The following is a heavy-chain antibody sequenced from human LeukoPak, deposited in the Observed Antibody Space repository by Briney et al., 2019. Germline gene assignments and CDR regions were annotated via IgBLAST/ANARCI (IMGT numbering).Heavy chain of an antibody. J-gene: IGHJ4*02. CDR2: INHSGST. D-gene: IGHD3-22*01. CDR1: GGSISSYY. Sequence: SETLSLTCTVSGGSISSYYWSWIRQPPGKGLEWIGEINHSGSTNYNPSLKSRVTISVDTSKNQFSLKLSSVTAADTAVYYCARQRPQYYYDSSGYYYWGQGTLVTVSS. CDR3: ARQRPQYYYDSSGYYY. V-gene: IGHV4-34*01.